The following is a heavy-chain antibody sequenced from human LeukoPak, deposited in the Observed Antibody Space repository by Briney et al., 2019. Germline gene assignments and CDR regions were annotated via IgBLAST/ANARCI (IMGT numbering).Heavy chain of an antibody. V-gene: IGHV1-2*06. Sequence: ASVKVSCKASGYTFTGYYMHWVRQAPGQGLEWMGRINPNSGGTNYAQKFQDRVTMTRDTSISTAYMELSRLRSDDTAVYYCAREEYSGSYYNWFDPWGQGTLVTVSS. CDR2: INPNSGGT. D-gene: IGHD1-26*01. CDR3: AREEYSGSYYNWFDP. J-gene: IGHJ5*02. CDR1: GYTFTGYY.